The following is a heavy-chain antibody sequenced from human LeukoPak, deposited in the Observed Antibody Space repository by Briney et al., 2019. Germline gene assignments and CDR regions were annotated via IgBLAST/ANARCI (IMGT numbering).Heavy chain of an antibody. Sequence: PGGSLRLSCAASGFTFSSYSMNWVRQAPGKGLEWISSISSSSSYIYYADSVKGRFTISRDNANNSLYLQMNSLRAEDTAVYYCAREEPYYYDSSGYRPQYFDYWGQGTLVTVSS. CDR3: AREEPYYYDSSGYRPQYFDY. J-gene: IGHJ4*02. V-gene: IGHV3-21*01. CDR1: GFTFSSYS. CDR2: ISSSSSYI. D-gene: IGHD3-22*01.